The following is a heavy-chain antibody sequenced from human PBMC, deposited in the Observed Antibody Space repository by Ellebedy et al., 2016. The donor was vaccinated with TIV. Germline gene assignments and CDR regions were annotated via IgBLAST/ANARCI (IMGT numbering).Heavy chain of an antibody. J-gene: IGHJ5*02. D-gene: IGHD6-13*01. V-gene: IGHV5-51*01. Sequence: GESLKISCTGSGYTFTSNWIGWVRQMPGKGLEWMGIIFPGDSDTRYSPSFQGLVTISADKSISTAYLQWSSLKASDTAMYYCARRPSYTSSLAFDPWGQGTLVTVSS. CDR1: GYTFTSNW. CDR3: ARRPSYTSSLAFDP. CDR2: IFPGDSDT.